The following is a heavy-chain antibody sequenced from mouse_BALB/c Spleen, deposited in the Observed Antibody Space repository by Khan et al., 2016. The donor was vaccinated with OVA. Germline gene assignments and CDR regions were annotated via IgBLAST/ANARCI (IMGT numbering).Heavy chain of an antibody. D-gene: IGHD1-2*01. CDR2: ISYSGST. CDR1: GYSITSGYG. J-gene: IGHJ2*01. V-gene: IGHV3-2*02. CDR3: ARTARIKY. Sequence: SGPGLVKPSQSLSLTCTVTGYSITSGYGWNWIRQFPGNKLEWMGYISYSGSTNYNPSLKSRISITRDTSKNQFFMQLNSVTTEDTATYYCARTARIKYWGQGTTLTVSS.